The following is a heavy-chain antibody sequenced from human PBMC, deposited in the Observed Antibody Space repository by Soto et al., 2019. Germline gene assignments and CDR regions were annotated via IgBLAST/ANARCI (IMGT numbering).Heavy chain of an antibody. D-gene: IGHD2-2*01. CDR2: IIPIFGTT. CDR1: GDTLSNYT. J-gene: IGHJ5*02. Sequence: QVPLVQSGAEVKKPGSSVTVSCKASGDTLSNYTIHWVRQAPGHGLEWMGRIIPIFGTTNYAQRFQGRVTITADESTNTVYMELTSLTSQDTAVYYCARFTTEDRGLIYNWIDPWGHGTMVTVSS. V-gene: IGHV1-69*18. CDR3: ARFTTEDRGLIYNWIDP.